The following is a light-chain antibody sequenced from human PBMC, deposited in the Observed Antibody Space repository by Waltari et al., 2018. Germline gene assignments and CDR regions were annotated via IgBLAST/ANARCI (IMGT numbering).Light chain of an antibody. CDR3: QQCNDWPPAIT. J-gene: IGKJ5*01. Sequence: ARQSVCINLPSDQQKPGQAPRLLIYDASTRATGVPARFSGSGSGTDFTLTISSLQSEDFAIYYCQQCNDWPPAITFGQGTRLEIK. V-gene: IGKV3D-15*01. CDR1: QSVCIN. CDR2: DAS.